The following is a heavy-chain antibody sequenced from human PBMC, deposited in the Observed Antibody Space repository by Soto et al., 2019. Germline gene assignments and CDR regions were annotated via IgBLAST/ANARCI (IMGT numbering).Heavy chain of an antibody. D-gene: IGHD2-15*01. V-gene: IGHV1-69*12. CDR3: ASTVVAATHTRYYYYGMDV. CDR1: GGTFSSYA. J-gene: IGHJ6*02. Sequence: QVQLVQSGAEVKKPGSSVKVSCKASGGTFSSYAISWVRQAPGQGLEWMGGIIPIFGTANYAQKFQGRVTITADESTSXAXTELRSLRSEDTAVYYCASTVVAATHTRYYYYGMDVWGQGTTVTVSS. CDR2: IIPIFGTA.